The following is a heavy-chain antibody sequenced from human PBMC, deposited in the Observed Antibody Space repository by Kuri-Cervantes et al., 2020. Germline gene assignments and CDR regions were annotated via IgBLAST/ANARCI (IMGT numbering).Heavy chain of an antibody. Sequence: GESLKISCAASGFTVSSNYMSWVRQAPGKGLEWVANIKQDGSEKYYVDSVKGRFTISRDNSKNTLYLQMNSLRAEDTAVYYCAREYSSSWFDYYYGMDIWGQGTTVTVSS. CDR3: AREYSSSWFDYYYGMDI. V-gene: IGHV3-7*01. CDR2: IKQDGSEK. J-gene: IGHJ6*02. D-gene: IGHD6-13*01. CDR1: GFTVSSNY.